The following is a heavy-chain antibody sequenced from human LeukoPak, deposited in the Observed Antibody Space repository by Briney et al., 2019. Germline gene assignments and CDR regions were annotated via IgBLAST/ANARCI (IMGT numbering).Heavy chain of an antibody. J-gene: IGHJ4*02. CDR2: IYYSGST. V-gene: IGHV4-61*01. Sequence: PSETLSLTCTVSGGSVSSGSYYWSWIRQPPGKGLEWIGYIYYSGSTNYNPSLKSRVTISVDTSKNQFSLKLSSVTAADTAVYYCARAPAHSSGWSTYYFDYWGQGTLVTVSS. D-gene: IGHD6-19*01. CDR3: ARAPAHSSGWSTYYFDY. CDR1: GGSVSSGSYY.